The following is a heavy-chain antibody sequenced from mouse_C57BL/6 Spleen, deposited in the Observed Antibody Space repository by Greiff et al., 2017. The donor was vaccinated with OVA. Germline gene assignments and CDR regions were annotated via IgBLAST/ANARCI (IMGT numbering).Heavy chain of an antibody. CDR2: IHPSDSAT. CDR1: GYTFTSYW. D-gene: IGHD4-1*01. V-gene: IGHV1-74*01. CDR3: ATLQTGTRAMDY. J-gene: IGHJ4*01. Sequence: QVQLQQPGAELVKPGASVKVSCKASGYTFTSYWMHWVKQRPGQGLEWIGRIHPSDSATNYNQKFKGKATLTVDKSSSTAYMQLSSLTSEDSAVYYCATLQTGTRAMDYWGQGTSVTVSS.